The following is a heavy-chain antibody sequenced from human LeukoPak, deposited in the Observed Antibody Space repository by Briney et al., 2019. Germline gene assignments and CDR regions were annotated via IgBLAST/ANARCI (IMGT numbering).Heavy chain of an antibody. CDR3: AKDGPLSYYYYYMDV. D-gene: IGHD2/OR15-2a*01. V-gene: IGHV3-30*18. CDR1: GFTFSNAW. J-gene: IGHJ6*03. Sequence: PGGSLRLSCAASGFTFSNAWMSWVRQAPGKGLEWVALLPPDGSYQYYADSLKGRFTISRDNSKNTLYLQMNSLRAEDTAVYYCAKDGPLSYYYYYMDVWGKGTTVTVSS. CDR2: LPPDGSYQ.